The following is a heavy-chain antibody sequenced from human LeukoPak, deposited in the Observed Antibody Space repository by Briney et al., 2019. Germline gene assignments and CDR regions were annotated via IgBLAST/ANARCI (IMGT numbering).Heavy chain of an antibody. Sequence: RGGSLRLSCAASGLSVSSNYMSCVRHAPRKGLEWVSVIYSGGSTYYADSVKGRFTISRDNSKNTLYLQMNSLRAEDTAVYYCARERVENQQLVGGNYWGQGTLVTVSS. J-gene: IGHJ4*02. CDR1: GLSVSSNY. CDR3: ARERVENQQLVGGNY. D-gene: IGHD6-6*01. V-gene: IGHV3-66*01. CDR2: IYSGGST.